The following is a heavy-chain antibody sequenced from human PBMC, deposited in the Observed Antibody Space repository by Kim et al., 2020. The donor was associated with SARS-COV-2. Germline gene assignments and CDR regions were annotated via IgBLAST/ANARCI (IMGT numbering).Heavy chain of an antibody. D-gene: IGHD7-27*01. J-gene: IGHJ4*02. CDR1: GFTFRKYT. V-gene: IGHV3-64D*09. CDR3: VPILTGTLHF. Sequence: GGSLRLSCLVSGFTFRKYTMQWVRQAPGKGLEDVSDISPNGGSTNYADSVKDRFSISRDNSKDTLYLQMSSLRAEDTAVYYCVPILTGTLHFWGQGTLVTVSS. CDR2: ISPNGGST.